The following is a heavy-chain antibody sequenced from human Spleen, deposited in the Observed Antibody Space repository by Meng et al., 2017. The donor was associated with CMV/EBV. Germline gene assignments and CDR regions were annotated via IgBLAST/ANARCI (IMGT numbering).Heavy chain of an antibody. CDR2: RYPGDSET. J-gene: IGHJ4*02. CDR3: GGLHGPRDYDFWSGVLDY. CDR1: GYRFTSNW. D-gene: IGHD3-3*01. V-gene: IGHV5-51*01. Sequence: GESLKISCKGSGYRFTSNWIAWVRQVPGKGLEWRGMRYPGDSETRYSPSFQGQVTISGDKSISTAYLQWSSLKASGTAMYYCGGLHGPRDYDFWSGVLDYWGQGTLVTVSS.